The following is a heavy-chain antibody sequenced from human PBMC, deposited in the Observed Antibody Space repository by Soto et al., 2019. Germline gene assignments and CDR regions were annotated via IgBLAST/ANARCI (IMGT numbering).Heavy chain of an antibody. J-gene: IGHJ3*01. V-gene: IGHV1-2*02. CDR1: GYAFSDYY. CDR2: INPQSGGT. D-gene: IGHD3-10*01. CDR3: ARDRVRSPDGVDSFD. Sequence: GASVKVSCKASGYAFSDYYMHWVRQAPGQGLEWMGYINPQSGGTKYDQKFQDRVTMTRDTPKITVYMELRILTSKDTAVYYCARDRVRSPDGVDSFD.